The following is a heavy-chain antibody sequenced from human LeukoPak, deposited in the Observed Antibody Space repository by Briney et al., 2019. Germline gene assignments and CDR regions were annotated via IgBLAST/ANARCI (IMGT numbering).Heavy chain of an antibody. J-gene: IGHJ5*02. CDR3: AKDLTMVRGPSPWFDP. D-gene: IGHD3-10*01. CDR2: ISCSGGST. Sequence: GGSLRLSCAASGFTFSSYAMSWVRQARGKGLEWVSAISCSGGSTYYADSVKGRFPISRDNSKNTLYLQMNSLRAEDRAVYYCAKDLTMVRGPSPWFDPWGQGTLVTVSS. V-gene: IGHV3-23*01. CDR1: GFTFSSYA.